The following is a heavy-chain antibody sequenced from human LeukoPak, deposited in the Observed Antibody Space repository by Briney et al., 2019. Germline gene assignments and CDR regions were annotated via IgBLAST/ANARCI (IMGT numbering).Heavy chain of an antibody. V-gene: IGHV4-59*01. D-gene: IGHD1-26*01. CDR1: GGSISSYY. CDR2: IYYSGST. J-gene: IGHJ4*02. Sequence: SETLSLTCTVSGGSISSYYWSWMRQPPGKGLEWIGYIYYSGSTNYNPSLKSRVTISVDTSKNQFSLKLSSVTAADTAVYYCAREGAKGTEWGQGTLVTVSS. CDR3: AREGAKGTE.